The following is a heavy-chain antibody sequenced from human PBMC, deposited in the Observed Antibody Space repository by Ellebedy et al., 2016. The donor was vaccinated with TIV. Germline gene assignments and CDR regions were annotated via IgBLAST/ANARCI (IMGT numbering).Heavy chain of an antibody. J-gene: IGHJ4*02. V-gene: IGHV1-2*02. Sequence: ASVKVSCKASGFGLIGYYIHWVRQSPGQGLEWMGWVNPNGGGTEYAQKFQGRVTMTWDTSTSTAYMEVNWPISDDTAVYYCARGLRYSAYTYWGQGTLVTVSS. CDR3: ARGLRYSAYTY. CDR2: VNPNGGGT. CDR1: GFGLIGYY. D-gene: IGHD5-18*01.